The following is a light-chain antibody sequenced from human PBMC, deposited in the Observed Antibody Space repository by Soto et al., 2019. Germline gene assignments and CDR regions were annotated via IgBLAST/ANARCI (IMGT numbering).Light chain of an antibody. V-gene: IGLV2-8*01. Sequence: QSALTQPPSASGSPGQSVTISCTRTSSDVGGYNFVSWDQQHPGKAPKLMIYEVSERPSGVPDRFSGSKSGNTASLTVSGLQAEDEADYYCSSYAGSNIVVFGGGTKLTVL. CDR3: SSYAGSNIVV. CDR2: EVS. CDR1: SSDVGGYNF. J-gene: IGLJ2*01.